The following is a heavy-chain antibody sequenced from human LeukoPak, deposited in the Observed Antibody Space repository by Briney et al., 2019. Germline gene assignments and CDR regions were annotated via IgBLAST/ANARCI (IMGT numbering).Heavy chain of an antibody. CDR2: FNPHSGGT. D-gene: IGHD4-17*01. CDR3: ARELSTTVTSPIDY. J-gene: IGHJ4*02. CDR1: VYTFTRYY. Sequence: GASVKVSCKASVYTFTRYYMHWVRQAPGQGLEWMGRFNPHSGGTSYAQKFQGRVTMTRDTAISTAYMELSSLTSDDTAVYYCARELSTTVTSPIDYWGQGTLVAVSS. V-gene: IGHV1-2*06.